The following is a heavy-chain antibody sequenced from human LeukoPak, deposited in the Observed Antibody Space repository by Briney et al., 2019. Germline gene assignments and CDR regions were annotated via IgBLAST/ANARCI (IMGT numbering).Heavy chain of an antibody. D-gene: IGHD6-19*01. Sequence: GGSLRLSCAASGFTFSSYAMSWVRQAPGKGLEWVSAISGSGGSTYYADSVKGRFTISRDNAKNSLYLQMNSLRAEDTAVYYCARGPREWLISRYYFDYWGQGTLVTVSS. CDR2: ISGSGGST. V-gene: IGHV3-23*01. J-gene: IGHJ4*02. CDR1: GFTFSSYA. CDR3: ARGPREWLISRYYFDY.